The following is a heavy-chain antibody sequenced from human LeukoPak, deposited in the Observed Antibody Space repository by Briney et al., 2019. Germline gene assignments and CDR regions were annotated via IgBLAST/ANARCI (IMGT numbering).Heavy chain of an antibody. V-gene: IGHV3-23*01. D-gene: IGHD2-2*01. J-gene: IGHJ5*02. CDR1: GFTFSSYA. CDR3: ANPVHAVPQNRFDP. Sequence: GGSLRLSCAASGFTFSSYAMSWVSQAPGKGLEWVSAISGSGGSTYYADSVKGRFIISRDNSKNALYLQMNSLRAEDTAVYYSANPVHAVPQNRFDPWGQGTLVTVSS. CDR2: ISGSGGST.